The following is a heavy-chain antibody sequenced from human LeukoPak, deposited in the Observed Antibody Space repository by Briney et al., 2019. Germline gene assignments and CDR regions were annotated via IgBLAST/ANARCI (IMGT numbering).Heavy chain of an antibody. D-gene: IGHD4-17*01. CDR1: GVTFTSYS. J-gene: IGHJ4*02. CDR3: VRDFYGDYGGDY. CDR2: ISSSSKTI. V-gene: IGHV3-48*04. Sequence: GGSLRLSCAASGVTFTSYSMNWVRQAPGKGLEWVSYISSSSKTIYYADSVKGRFTISRDNAKNSLYLQMSSLRAEDTAVYYCVRDFYGDYGGDYWGQGTLVTVSS.